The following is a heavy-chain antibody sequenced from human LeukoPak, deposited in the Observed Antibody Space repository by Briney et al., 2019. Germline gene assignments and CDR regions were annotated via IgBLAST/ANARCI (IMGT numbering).Heavy chain of an antibody. D-gene: IGHD6-13*01. Sequence: SETLSLTCAVYGGSFSGYYWSWIRQPPGKGLEWIGEINHSGSTNYNPSLKSRVTISLDMSKNQFSLKLSSVTAADTAVYYCAKMVSSSPIDYWGQGALVTVSS. CDR3: AKMVSSSPIDY. CDR2: INHSGST. CDR1: GGSFSGYY. V-gene: IGHV4-34*01. J-gene: IGHJ4*02.